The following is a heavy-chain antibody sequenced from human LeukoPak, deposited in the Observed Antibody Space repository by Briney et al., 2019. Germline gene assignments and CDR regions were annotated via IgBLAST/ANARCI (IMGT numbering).Heavy chain of an antibody. D-gene: IGHD3-10*01. CDR2: IRFDGTDT. J-gene: IGHJ5*02. V-gene: IGHV3-30*02. CDR1: GFTFSNYG. Sequence: SGGSLRLSCVASGFTFSNYGMHWVRQAPGKGLEWVALIRFDGTDTYYADSVKGRFTISRDNSKSTLYLQMNSLRAEDTAVYYCSKDLTSDFGGDFDPWGQGTLVTVSS. CDR3: SKDLTSDFGGDFDP.